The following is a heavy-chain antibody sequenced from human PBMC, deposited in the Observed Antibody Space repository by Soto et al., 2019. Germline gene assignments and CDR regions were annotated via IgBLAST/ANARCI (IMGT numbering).Heavy chain of an antibody. CDR1: GGSINSYY. J-gene: IGHJ5*02. CDR2: IYYSGST. CDR3: ARTYNWFDP. Sequence: QVQLQESGPGLVKPSETLSLTCTVSGGSINSYYWSWIRQPPGKGLEWIGYIYYSGSTNYNPSLKXRXTXXVDTSKKQFSLKLSSVTAADTAVYYCARTYNWFDPWGQGTLVTVSS. V-gene: IGHV4-59*08.